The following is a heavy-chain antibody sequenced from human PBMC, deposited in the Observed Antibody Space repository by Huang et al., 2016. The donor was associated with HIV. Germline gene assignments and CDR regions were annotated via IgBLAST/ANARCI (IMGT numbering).Heavy chain of an antibody. CDR3: ARHFSYYDSSGYTPWDAFDI. D-gene: IGHD3-22*01. V-gene: IGHV4-39*01. CDR1: GGSITSSSYY. Sequence: GGSITSSSYYWGWIRQPPGKGLEWVGSIYYSGSTDYNPSLKSRVTVSVDTSKTQFSRKLSSVTAADTAVYYCARHFSYYDSSGYTPWDAFDIWGQGTMVTVSS. J-gene: IGHJ3*02. CDR2: IYYSGST.